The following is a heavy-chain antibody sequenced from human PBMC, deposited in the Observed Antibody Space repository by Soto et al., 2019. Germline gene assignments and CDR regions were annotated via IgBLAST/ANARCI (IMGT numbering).Heavy chain of an antibody. CDR3: ARHGAVAGNAFDI. J-gene: IGHJ3*02. D-gene: IGHD6-19*01. CDR2: IYPGDSDT. V-gene: IGHV5-51*01. Sequence: GESLKISCKGSGYSFTSYWIGWVRQIPGKGLEWMGIIYPGDSDTRYSPSFQGQVTISADKSISTAYLQWSSLKASDTAMYYCARHGAVAGNAFDIWGQGTMVTVSS. CDR1: GYSFTSYW.